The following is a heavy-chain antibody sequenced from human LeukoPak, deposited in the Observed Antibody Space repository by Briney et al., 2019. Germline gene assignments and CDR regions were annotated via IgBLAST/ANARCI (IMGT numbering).Heavy chain of an antibody. CDR1: GFTISSNY. CDR3: ARDPHRDDWYFDL. V-gene: IGHV3-66*02. Sequence: GGSLRLSCAASGFTISSNYMSWVRQAPGKGLEWVSVIYSGGGTSYADSVKGRFTISRDNSKNTLYLQMNSLRADDTAVYYCARDPHRDDWYFDLWGRGTLVTVSS. CDR2: IYSGGGT. J-gene: IGHJ2*01.